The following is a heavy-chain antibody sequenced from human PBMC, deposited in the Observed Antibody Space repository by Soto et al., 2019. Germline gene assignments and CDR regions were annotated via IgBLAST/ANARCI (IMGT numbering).Heavy chain of an antibody. Sequence: SVKVSCKASGGTFSSYTISWVRQAPGQGLEWMGGIIPIFGTANYAQKFQGRVTITADESTSTAYMELSSLRSEDTAVYYCARGVHLREGGPDYWGQGTLVTVSS. CDR1: GGTFSSYT. CDR2: IIPIFGTA. J-gene: IGHJ4*02. D-gene: IGHD1-26*01. V-gene: IGHV1-69*13. CDR3: ARGVHLREGGPDY.